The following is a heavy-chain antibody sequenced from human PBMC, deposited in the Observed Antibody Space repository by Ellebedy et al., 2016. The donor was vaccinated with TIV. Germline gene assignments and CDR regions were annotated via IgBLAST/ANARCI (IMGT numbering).Heavy chain of an antibody. CDR3: ARGIGQKRQYFDS. V-gene: IGHV4-34*01. Sequence: SETLSLXCAVYGGSFSGYSWTWIRQSPGKGLEWIGEINHTGSTNYNPSLKSRLTMSVDTSKNQFSLRLNSVTAADTAVYYCARGIGQKRQYFDSWGQGTLVTVSS. CDR1: GGSFSGYS. CDR2: INHTGST. J-gene: IGHJ4*02.